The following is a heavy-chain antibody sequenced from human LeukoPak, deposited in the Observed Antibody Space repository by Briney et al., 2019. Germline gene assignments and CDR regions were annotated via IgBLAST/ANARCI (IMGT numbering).Heavy chain of an antibody. CDR1: GYSISSGYY. D-gene: IGHD2-15*01. CDR3: ARGGYCSGGSCLTFDY. J-gene: IGHJ4*02. V-gene: IGHV4-38-2*01. CDR2: IYHSGST. Sequence: PSETLSLTCAVSGYSISSGYYWGWIRQPPGKGLEWIGSIYHSGSTYYNPSLKSRVTISVDTSKNQFSLKLSSVTVADTAVYYCARGGYCSGGSCLTFDYWGQGTLVTVSS.